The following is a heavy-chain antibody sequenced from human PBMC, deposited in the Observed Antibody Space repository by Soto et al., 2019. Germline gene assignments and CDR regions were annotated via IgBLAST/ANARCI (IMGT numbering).Heavy chain of an antibody. J-gene: IGHJ4*02. CDR2: INAGNANT. V-gene: IGHV1-3*01. CDR3: ARAPGAAIDY. Sequence: ASVKVSCKAFAYTLTKYAMHWVRQAPGQRPEWMGWINAGNANTKYSQKFQGRVTITRDTSASTAYMELSSLRSEDTAVYYCARAPGAAIDYWGQGTLVTVSS. CDR1: AYTLTKYA.